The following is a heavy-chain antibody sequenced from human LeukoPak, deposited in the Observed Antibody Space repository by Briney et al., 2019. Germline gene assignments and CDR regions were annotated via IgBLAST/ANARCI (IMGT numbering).Heavy chain of an antibody. J-gene: IGHJ4*02. D-gene: IGHD4-17*01. CDR2: IYYSGST. Sequence: IGYIYYSGSTNYNPSLQSRVTISVDTSKTQFSLKLNSATAADTAVYYCARSYGDYSPLGHWGQGTLVTVSS. V-gene: IGHV4-59*01. CDR3: ARSYGDYSPLGH.